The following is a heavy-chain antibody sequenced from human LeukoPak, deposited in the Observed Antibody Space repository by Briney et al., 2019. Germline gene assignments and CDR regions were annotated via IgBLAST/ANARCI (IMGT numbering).Heavy chain of an antibody. CDR2: IYPGDSDT. V-gene: IGHV5-51*01. J-gene: IGHJ1*01. Sequence: PGESLKISCKGSGYSFTSYWIGWVRQMPGKGLEWMGIIYPGDSDTRYSPSFQGQVTISADKSISTAYLQWSSLTASDTAMYYCARLRAAAGSVRYFQHWGQGTLVTVSS. CDR1: GYSFTSYW. D-gene: IGHD6-13*01. CDR3: ARLRAAAGSVRYFQH.